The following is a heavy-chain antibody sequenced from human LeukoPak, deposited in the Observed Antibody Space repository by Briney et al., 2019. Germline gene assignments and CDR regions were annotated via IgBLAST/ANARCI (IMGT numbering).Heavy chain of an antibody. J-gene: IGHJ6*02. CDR2: IYGGGST. V-gene: IGHV3-66*01. Sequence: GGSLGLSCAASGFTVSNNFLSWVRQAPGKGLEWVSLIYGGGSTYYADSVKGRFTISRDNSKNTLYLQMNSLRAEDSAVYYCARGSCGGDCYYYYYGMDVWALGTTVTVSS. CDR1: GFTVSNNF. D-gene: IGHD2-21*02. CDR3: ARGSCGGDCYYYYYGMDV.